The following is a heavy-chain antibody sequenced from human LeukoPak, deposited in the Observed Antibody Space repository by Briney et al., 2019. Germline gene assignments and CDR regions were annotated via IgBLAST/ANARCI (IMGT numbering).Heavy chain of an antibody. CDR1: GFTSSSYG. J-gene: IGHJ4*02. CDR2: ISYDGSNK. V-gene: IGHV3-30*18. CDR3: AKDPAVVWFGSHPDY. Sequence: PGGSLRLSCAASGFTSSSYGMHWVRQAPGKGLEWVAVISYDGSNKYYADSVKGRFTISRDNSKNTLYLQMNSLRAEDTAVYYCAKDPAVVWFGSHPDYWGQGTLVTVSS. D-gene: IGHD3-10*01.